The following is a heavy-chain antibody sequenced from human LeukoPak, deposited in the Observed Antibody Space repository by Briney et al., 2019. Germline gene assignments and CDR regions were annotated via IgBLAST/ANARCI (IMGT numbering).Heavy chain of an antibody. CDR2: INTNTGNP. D-gene: IGHD2-8*01. CDR1: GYTFTGYY. J-gene: IGHJ4*02. CDR3: ASFFCTSGLCYYLDY. V-gene: IGHV7-4-1*02. Sequence: GASVKVSCKASGYTFTGYYMHWVRQAPGQGLEWMGWINTNTGNPTYAQGLTGRFVFSLDTSDNTAYLQISSLQAEDTAVYYCASFFCTSGLCYYLDYWGQGTLVTVSS.